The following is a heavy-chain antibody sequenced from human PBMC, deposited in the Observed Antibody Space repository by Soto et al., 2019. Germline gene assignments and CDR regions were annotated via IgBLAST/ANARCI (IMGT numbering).Heavy chain of an antibody. V-gene: IGHV3-9*01. CDR1: GFTFDDYA. J-gene: IGHJ4*02. D-gene: IGHD3-22*01. Sequence: EVQLVESGGGLVQPGRSLRLSCAASGFTFDDYAMHWVRQAPGKGLEWVSGISWNSGSIGYADSVKGRFTISRDNAKNSLYLQMNSLRAEDTALYYCAKDVSPWTFSGYFDYWGQGTLVTVSS. CDR2: ISWNSGSI. CDR3: AKDVSPWTFSGYFDY.